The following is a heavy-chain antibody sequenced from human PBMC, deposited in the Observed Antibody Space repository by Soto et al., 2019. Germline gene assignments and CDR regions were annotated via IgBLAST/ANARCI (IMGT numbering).Heavy chain of an antibody. V-gene: IGHV4-31*03. CDR2: IYYSGST. CDR1: GGSISSGGYY. D-gene: IGHD1-26*01. Sequence: SETLSLTCTVSGGSISSGGYYWSWIRQHPGKGLEWIGYIYYSGSTYYNPSLKSRVTISVDTSKNQFSLKLSSVTAADTAVYYCARDNTEPDYYGMDVWGQGTTVTVSS. CDR3: ARDNTEPDYYGMDV. J-gene: IGHJ6*02.